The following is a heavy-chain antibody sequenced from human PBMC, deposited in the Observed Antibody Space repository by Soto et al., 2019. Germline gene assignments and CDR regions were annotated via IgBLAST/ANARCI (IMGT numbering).Heavy chain of an antibody. CDR2: ISGSGGST. J-gene: IGHJ6*02. CDR3: AKQNYDSGDYYYYDGKDV. Sequence: GGSLRLSCAASGFTFSSYAMSWVRQAPGKGLEWVSAISGSGGSTYYADSVKGRFTISRDNSKNTLYLQMNSLRAEDTAVYYCAKQNYDSGDYYYYDGKDVWGQGTTVTVSS. D-gene: IGHD3-22*01. CDR1: GFTFSSYA. V-gene: IGHV3-23*01.